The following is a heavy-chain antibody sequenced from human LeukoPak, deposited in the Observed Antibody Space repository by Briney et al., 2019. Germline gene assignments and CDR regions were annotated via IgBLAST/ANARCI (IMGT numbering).Heavy chain of an antibody. Sequence: PGGSLRLSCAASGFTFSSYGMHWVRQAPGKGLEWVAVISYDGSNKYYADSVKGRFTISRDNSKNTLYLQMNSLRAEDTAVYYCARVSSGYPVDYWGQGTLVTVSS. V-gene: IGHV3-30*03. D-gene: IGHD3-22*01. CDR3: ARVSSGYPVDY. CDR1: GFTFSSYG. CDR2: ISYDGSNK. J-gene: IGHJ4*02.